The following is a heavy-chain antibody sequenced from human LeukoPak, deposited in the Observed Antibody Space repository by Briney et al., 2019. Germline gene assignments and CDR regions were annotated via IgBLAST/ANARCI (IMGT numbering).Heavy chain of an antibody. CDR2: IWYDGSNK. CDR3: ARDRAWFGHFPSNWLDP. D-gene: IGHD3-10*01. CDR1: GFTFSSYG. V-gene: IGHV3-33*01. J-gene: IGHJ5*02. Sequence: GGSLRLSCAASGFTFSSYGMHWVRQAPGKGLEWVAVIWYDGSNKYYADSVKGRFTISRDNSKNTLYLQMNSLRAEDTAVYYCARDRAWFGHFPSNWLDPWGQGTLVTVSS.